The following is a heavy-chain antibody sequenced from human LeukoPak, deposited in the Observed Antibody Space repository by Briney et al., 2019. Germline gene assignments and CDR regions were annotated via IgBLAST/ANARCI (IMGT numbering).Heavy chain of an antibody. CDR2: IYGGGRT. CDR1: GLAVSNKY. J-gene: IGHJ2*01. D-gene: IGHD3-3*02. V-gene: IGHV3-53*01. CDR3: ASYEHDVSNWYFDL. Sequence: PGGSLRLSCAASGLAVSNKYLTWVRQAPGQGLEWVSLIYGGGRTTYADSVKGRFTISRDNFKNTLYLQMNSLRAEDTAFYYCASYEHDVSNWYFDLWGRGTLVTVSS.